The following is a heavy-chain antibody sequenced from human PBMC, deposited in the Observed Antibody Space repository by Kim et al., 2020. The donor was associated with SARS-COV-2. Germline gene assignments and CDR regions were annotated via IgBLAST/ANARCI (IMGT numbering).Heavy chain of an antibody. V-gene: IGHV3-7*01. CDR3: ARENYYSLDY. J-gene: IGHJ4*02. D-gene: IGHD3-22*01. Sequence: GGSLRLSCAASGFTFSDYYMSWVHQAPEKGLEWVANIKHDGSAKNYVDSVKGRFTISRDNAKNSLYLQMNSLRAEDTAVYYCARENYYSLDYWGQGTLVSVSS. CDR1: GFTFSDYY. CDR2: IKHDGSAK.